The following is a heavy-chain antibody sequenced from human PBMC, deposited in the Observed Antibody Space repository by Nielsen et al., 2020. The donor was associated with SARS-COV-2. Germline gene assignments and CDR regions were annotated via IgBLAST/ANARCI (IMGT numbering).Heavy chain of an antibody. CDR3: KHYFGMDV. J-gene: IGHJ6*02. CDR1: GFTFDDYA. V-gene: IGHV3-73*01. CDR2: IRSKANNYET. Sequence: GGSLRLSCAASGFTFDDYAMHWVRQAPGKGLEWVGRIRSKANNYETSYAASVRGRFTISRNESENKAYLQMNSLKTEDTAVYFCKHYFGMDVWGQGTTVTVSS.